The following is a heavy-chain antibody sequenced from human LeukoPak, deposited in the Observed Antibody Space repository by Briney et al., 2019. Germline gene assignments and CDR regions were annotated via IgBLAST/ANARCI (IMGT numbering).Heavy chain of an antibody. CDR3: ARTSGSYYLSRDY. CDR1: GGSINDYY. Sequence: WDTLSLTCTVSGGSINDYYWSWIRQPPGKGLEWIRYIYYTGSTNYNPSLKSRVTISADTSKNQFSLRLSSVTAADTAVYYCARTSGSYYLSRDYWGQGTLVTVSS. D-gene: IGHD1-26*01. J-gene: IGHJ4*02. V-gene: IGHV4-59*08. CDR2: IYYTGST.